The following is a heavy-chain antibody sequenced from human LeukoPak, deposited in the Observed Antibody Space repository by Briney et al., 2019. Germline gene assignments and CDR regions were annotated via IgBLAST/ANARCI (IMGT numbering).Heavy chain of an antibody. CDR3: ARVVGGTQWLRGEGWFDP. V-gene: IGHV3-48*03. D-gene: IGHD5-12*01. Sequence: WGSLRLSCAAPGFTFSSYEMNWVRQAPGKGLEWVSYISSSGSTIYYADSVKGRFTISRDNAKNSLYLQMNSLRAEDTAVYYCARVVGGTQWLRGEGWFDPWGQGTLVTVSS. CDR2: ISSSGSTI. CDR1: GFTFSSYE. J-gene: IGHJ5*02.